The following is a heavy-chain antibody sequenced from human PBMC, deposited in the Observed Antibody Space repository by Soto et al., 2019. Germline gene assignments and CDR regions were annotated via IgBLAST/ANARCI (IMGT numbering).Heavy chain of an antibody. Sequence: EVQLLESGGGLVQPGGSLRLSCAASGFTFSTYAMTWVRQAPGKGPEWVSRIGDSEGETTHYADSVKGRFTISRDNAKNTLYLQMNSLRVADTAIYYCAKGYCGGGRCYDLDNWFDSWGQGPRVTVSS. J-gene: IGHJ5*01. CDR2: IGDSEGETT. CDR3: AKGYCGGGRCYDLDNWFDS. CDR1: GFTFSTYA. V-gene: IGHV3-23*01. D-gene: IGHD2-15*01.